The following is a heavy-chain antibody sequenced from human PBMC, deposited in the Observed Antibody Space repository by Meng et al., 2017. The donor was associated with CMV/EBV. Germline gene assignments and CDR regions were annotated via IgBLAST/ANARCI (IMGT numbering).Heavy chain of an antibody. V-gene: IGHV3-74*01. J-gene: IGHJ4*02. D-gene: IGHD1-1*01. CDR2: IKGDGSHT. Sequence: GESLKISCTASGFTFSDYWMHWVRQTPGKGLLWVSRIKGDGSHTIYGDSVKGRFTISRDNAKNTLYLQMNTLRVEDTAVYYCVRDVYSWKFDSWAQGSLVPFSS. CDR3: VRDVYSWKFDS. CDR1: GFTFSDYW.